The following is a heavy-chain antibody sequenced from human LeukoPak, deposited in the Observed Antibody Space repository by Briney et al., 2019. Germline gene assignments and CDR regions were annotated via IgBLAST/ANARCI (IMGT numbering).Heavy chain of an antibody. D-gene: IGHD6-13*01. CDR2: INEDGSEQ. V-gene: IGHV3-7*03. Sequence: PGGSLRLSCAASGFTFTNYWMSWLRQAPGKGLEWVANINEDGSEQYYVDSVKGRFTISRDNAKNSLYLQMNSLRAEDTAVYYCAKESGYSSSWPAFDIWGQGTMVTVSS. CDR3: AKESGYSSSWPAFDI. J-gene: IGHJ3*02. CDR1: GFTFTNYW.